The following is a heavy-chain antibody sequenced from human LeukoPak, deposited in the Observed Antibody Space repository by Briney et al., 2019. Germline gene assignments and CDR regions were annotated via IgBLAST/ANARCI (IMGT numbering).Heavy chain of an antibody. CDR2: IYRSGST. CDR1: GYSISSGYY. V-gene: IGHV4-38-2*02. CDR3: ARGGYSGYDDFDY. Sequence: SETLSLTCTVSGYSISSGYYWVWIRQTPGKGLEWIGSIYRSGSTNYNPSLKSRVTISVDTSKNQFSLKLSSVTAADTAVYYCARGGYSGYDDFDYWGQGTLVTVSS. J-gene: IGHJ4*02. D-gene: IGHD5-12*01.